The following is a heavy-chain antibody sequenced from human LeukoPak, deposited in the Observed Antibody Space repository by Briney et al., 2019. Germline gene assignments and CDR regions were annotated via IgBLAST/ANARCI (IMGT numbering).Heavy chain of an antibody. D-gene: IGHD3-22*01. CDR1: GYTFTGYY. V-gene: IGHV1-2*02. CDR3: ARGVGGYTGWFDP. CDR2: INPNSGGT. J-gene: IGHJ5*02. Sequence: ASVTVSCKASGYTFTGYYMHWVRQAPGQGLEWMGWINPNSGGTNYAQKFQGRVTMTRDTCISTAYMELSRLRSDDTAVYYCARGVGGYTGWFDPWGQGTLVTVSS.